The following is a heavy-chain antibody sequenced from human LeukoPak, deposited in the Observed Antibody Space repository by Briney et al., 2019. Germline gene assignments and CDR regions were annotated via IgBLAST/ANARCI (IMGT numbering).Heavy chain of an antibody. D-gene: IGHD2-2*01. J-gene: IGHJ6*02. CDR3: ASSTNYYYYGMDV. Sequence: SETLSLTCTVSGASISSYYWTWIRQPPGKGLEWVGFFYNSDNTNYNPSLKSRVTISVDTSKNQFSLKLSSVTAADTAVYYCASSTNYYYYGMDVWGQGTTVTVPS. CDR1: GASISSYY. V-gene: IGHV4-59*01. CDR2: FYNSDNT.